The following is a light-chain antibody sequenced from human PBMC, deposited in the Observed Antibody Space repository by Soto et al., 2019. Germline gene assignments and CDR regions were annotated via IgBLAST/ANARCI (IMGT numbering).Light chain of an antibody. Sequence: EIVLTQSPATLSLSPGERAALSCRASQSVSNNLAWYQQKPGQPPRLLIFGASTGATGIPARFSGSGSGTGFTVTISSLEPEDFAVYYWQQRSNRPPGITVGQGTRLDIK. CDR2: GAS. V-gene: IGKV3-11*01. J-gene: IGKJ5*01. CDR3: QQRSNRPPGIT. CDR1: QSVSNN.